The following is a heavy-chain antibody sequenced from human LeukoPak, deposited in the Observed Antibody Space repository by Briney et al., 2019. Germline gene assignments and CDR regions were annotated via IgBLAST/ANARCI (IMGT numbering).Heavy chain of an antibody. CDR3: ARGPDKYYYGSSGYRGVFDY. D-gene: IGHD3-22*01. Sequence: SETLSLTCTVSGGSISSSSYYWGWIRQPPGKGLEWIGSIYYSGSTYYNPSLKSRVTISVDTSKNQFSLKLSSVTAADTAVYYCARGPDKYYYGSSGYRGVFDYWGQGTLVTVSS. CDR2: IYYSGST. V-gene: IGHV4-39*01. CDR1: GGSISSSSYY. J-gene: IGHJ4*02.